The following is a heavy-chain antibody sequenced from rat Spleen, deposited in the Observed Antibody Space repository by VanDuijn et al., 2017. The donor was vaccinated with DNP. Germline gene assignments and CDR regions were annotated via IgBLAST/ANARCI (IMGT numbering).Heavy chain of an antibody. CDR1: GFNLNDYW. J-gene: IGHJ4*01. D-gene: IGHD1-7*01. V-gene: IGHV4-2*01. CDR2: INKNSRTI. Sequence: EVKLVESGGGPVQPGRSLKLSCAASGFNLNDYWMAWVRQAPGKGLEWIGEINKNSRTINYTPSLKDKFTISRDNAQNTLYLQMSKLGSEDTAIYYCARLSYYGYHDYWGQGTSVTVSS. CDR3: ARLSYYGYHDY.